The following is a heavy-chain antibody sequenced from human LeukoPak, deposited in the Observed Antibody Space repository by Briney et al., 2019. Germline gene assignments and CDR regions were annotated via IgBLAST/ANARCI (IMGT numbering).Heavy chain of an antibody. CDR3: ARDGSTIFGVVTDDAFDI. V-gene: IGHV3-23*01. Sequence: GGSLRLSCAASGFTFSAYGMSWVRQSPRKGLEWVSGVSSADGTTYYADSVKGRFTISRDNSKNTLYLQMNNLRAEDTAVYYCARDGSTIFGVVTDDAFDIWGQGTMVTVSS. CDR2: VSSADGTT. CDR1: GFTFSAYG. D-gene: IGHD3-3*01. J-gene: IGHJ3*02.